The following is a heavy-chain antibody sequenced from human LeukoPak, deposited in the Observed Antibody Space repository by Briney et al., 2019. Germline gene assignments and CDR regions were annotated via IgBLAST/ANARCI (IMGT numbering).Heavy chain of an antibody. CDR1: GFTFSSYA. Sequence: GGFLRLSCAASGFTFSSYAMNWVRQAPGKGLDWVAFVRDDGSSQKYAATVKGRFTTSRDNSKNTLYLQMNNLRPEDTAVYYCTKGQLWASGRAFDIWGQGTMVTVSS. CDR2: VRDDGSSQ. D-gene: IGHD3-16*01. V-gene: IGHV3-30*02. J-gene: IGHJ3*02. CDR3: TKGQLWASGRAFDI.